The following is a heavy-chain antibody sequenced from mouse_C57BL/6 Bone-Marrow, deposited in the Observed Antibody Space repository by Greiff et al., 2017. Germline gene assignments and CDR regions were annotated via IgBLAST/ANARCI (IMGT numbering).Heavy chain of an antibody. Sequence: QVQLQQPGAELVKPGASVTMSCTASGYTFTSYWITWVKQRPGQGLEWIGDIYPGSGSTNYNEKFKSKATLTVDTSSRTAYMQLSSLTSEDSAVYYCARRGWLLRDFDYWGQGTTLTVSS. CDR2: IYPGSGST. CDR1: GYTFTSYW. CDR3: ARRGWLLRDFDY. D-gene: IGHD2-3*01. J-gene: IGHJ2*01. V-gene: IGHV1-55*01.